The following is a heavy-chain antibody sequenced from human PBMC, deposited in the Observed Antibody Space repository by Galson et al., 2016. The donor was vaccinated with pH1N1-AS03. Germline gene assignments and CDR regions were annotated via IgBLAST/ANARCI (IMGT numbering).Heavy chain of an antibody. D-gene: IGHD3-16*01. V-gene: IGHV3-53*01. Sequence: LSCAASGFTITNNYMSWVRQAPGKGLEWVSVIYGGGDTFYADSVKGRFTISRDNSKNTVYLQMNSLRVEDTAVYYCARKPWGSTQGEYWGQGTLVTVSS. CDR1: GFTITNNY. J-gene: IGHJ4*02. CDR2: IYGGGDT. CDR3: ARKPWGSTQGEY.